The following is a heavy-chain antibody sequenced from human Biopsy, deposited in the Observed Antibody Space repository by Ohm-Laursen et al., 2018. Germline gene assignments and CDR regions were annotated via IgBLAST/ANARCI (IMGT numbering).Heavy chain of an antibody. CDR1: GFTFSSYA. CDR3: AKPADSYGSEFYFDY. J-gene: IGHJ4*02. Sequence: SLRLSCAAFGFTFSSYAMIWVRQAPGKGLEWVSVINTSGGSTHYAVSVKGRFTISRDNSKNTLYLRMNSLRAEDTAVYYCAKPADSYGSEFYFDYWGQGTLVTVSS. D-gene: IGHD4-17*01. V-gene: IGHV3-23*01. CDR2: INTSGGST.